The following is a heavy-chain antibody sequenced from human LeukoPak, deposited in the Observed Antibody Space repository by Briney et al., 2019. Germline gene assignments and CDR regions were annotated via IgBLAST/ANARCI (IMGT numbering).Heavy chain of an antibody. CDR3: ARDLPGIRSWGI. V-gene: IGHV4-59*12. CDR2: IYYSGST. D-gene: IGHD3-16*01. J-gene: IGHJ3*02. Sequence: SETLSLTCTVSGGSISSYYWSWIRQPPGKGLEWIGYIYYSGSTNYNPSLKSRVTMSVDTSKNQFSLKLSSVTAADTAVYYCARDLPGIRSWGIWGQGTMVTVSS. CDR1: GGSISSYY.